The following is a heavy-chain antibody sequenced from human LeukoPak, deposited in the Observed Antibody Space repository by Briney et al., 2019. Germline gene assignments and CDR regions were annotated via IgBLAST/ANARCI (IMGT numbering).Heavy chain of an antibody. CDR3: ARGPPVGHYFDY. CDR1: GGTFSSYA. J-gene: IGHJ4*02. D-gene: IGHD4-23*01. V-gene: IGHV1-69*05. Sequence: SVKVSCKASGGTFSSYAISWVRQAPGQGLEWMGGIIPIFGTANYAQKFQGRVTITTDESTSTAYMELSSLRSEDTAVYYCARGPPVGHYFDYWGQGTLVTVSS. CDR2: IIPIFGTA.